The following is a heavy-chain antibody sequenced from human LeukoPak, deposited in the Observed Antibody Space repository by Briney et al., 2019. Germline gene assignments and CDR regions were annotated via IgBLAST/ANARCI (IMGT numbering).Heavy chain of an antibody. J-gene: IGHJ6*02. CDR3: ARDKGDSPDYGMDV. D-gene: IGHD2-21*02. CDR1: GFTFSSYW. V-gene: IGHV3-7*01. Sequence: GGSLRLSCAASGFTFSSYWMSWVRQAPGKGLEWVANIKQDGSEKYYVDSVKGRFTISRDNAKNSLYLQMNSLRAEDTAVYCCARDKGDSPDYGMDVWGQGTTVTVSS. CDR2: IKQDGSEK.